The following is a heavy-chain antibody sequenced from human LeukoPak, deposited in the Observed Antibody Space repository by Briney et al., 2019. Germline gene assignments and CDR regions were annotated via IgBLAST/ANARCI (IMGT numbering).Heavy chain of an antibody. CDR3: ARGSHYYDSSGYLSN. CDR2: IWCDGSNK. J-gene: IGHJ4*02. D-gene: IGHD3-22*01. CDR1: GFTFSSYA. Sequence: GGSLRLSCAASGFTFSSYAMHWVRQAPGKGLEWVAVIWCDGSNKYYADSVKGRFTISRDNSKNTLYLQMNSLRAEDTAVYYCARGSHYYDSSGYLSNWGQGTLVTVSS. V-gene: IGHV3-33*08.